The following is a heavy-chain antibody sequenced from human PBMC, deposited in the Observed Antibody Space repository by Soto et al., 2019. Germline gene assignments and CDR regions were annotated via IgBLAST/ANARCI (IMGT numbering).Heavy chain of an antibody. D-gene: IGHD3-9*01. CDR2: IYYSGST. CDR3: ARDAYYDIGTGYPLPYYYGMDV. V-gene: IGHV4-59*01. CDR1: GGSISSYY. Sequence: PSETLSLTCTVSGGSISSYYWSWIRQPPGKRLEWIGYIYYSGSTNYNPSLKSRVTISVDTSKNQFSLKLSSVTAADTAVYYCARDAYYDIGTGYPLPYYYGMDVWGQGTTVTVSS. J-gene: IGHJ6*02.